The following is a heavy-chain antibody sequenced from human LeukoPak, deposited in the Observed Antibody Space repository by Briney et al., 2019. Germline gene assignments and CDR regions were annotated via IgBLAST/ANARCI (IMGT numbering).Heavy chain of an antibody. CDR2: IKSKTDGGTT. CDR3: TTLGHYYDSSGYYSVDC. J-gene: IGHJ4*02. Sequence: GGSLRLSCAASGFTFSDYYMSWIRQAPGKGLEWVGRIKSKTDGGTTDYAAPVKGRFTISRDDSKDTLYLQMNSLTTEDTAVYYCTTLGHYYDSSGYYSVDCWGQGTLVTVSS. V-gene: IGHV3-15*01. CDR1: GFTFSDYY. D-gene: IGHD3-22*01.